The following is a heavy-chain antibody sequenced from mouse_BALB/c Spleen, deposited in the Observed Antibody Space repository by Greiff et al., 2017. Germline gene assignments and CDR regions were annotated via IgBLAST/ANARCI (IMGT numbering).Heavy chain of an antibody. J-gene: IGHJ2*01. CDR2: ISSGSSTI. CDR1: GFTFSSFG. V-gene: IGHV5-17*02. Sequence: EVKLVESGGGLVQPGGSRKLSCAASGFTFSSFGMHWVRQAPEKGLEWVAYISSGSSTIYYADTVKGRFTISRDNPKNTLFLQMTSLRSEDTAMYYYARDYGSPYYFDYWGQGTTLTVSS. D-gene: IGHD1-1*01. CDR3: ARDYGSPYYFDY.